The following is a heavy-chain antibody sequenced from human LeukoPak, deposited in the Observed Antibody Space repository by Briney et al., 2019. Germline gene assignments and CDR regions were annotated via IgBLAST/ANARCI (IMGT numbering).Heavy chain of an antibody. CDR3: AREGSGSYGLTDY. D-gene: IGHD3-10*01. V-gene: IGHV4-38-2*02. J-gene: IGHJ4*02. CDR2: IYHSGST. CDR1: GYSISSGYY. Sequence: SETLSLTCAVSGYSISSGYYWGWIRHPPGKGLEWIGSIYHSGSTYYNPSLKSRVTISVATSKNQFSLKLSSVTAADPAVYCCAREGSGSYGLTDYWGQGTLVTVSS.